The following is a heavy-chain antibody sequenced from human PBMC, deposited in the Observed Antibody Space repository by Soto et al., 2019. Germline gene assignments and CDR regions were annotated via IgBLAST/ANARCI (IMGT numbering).Heavy chain of an antibody. CDR2: IDWDDDK. V-gene: IGHV2-70*04. CDR1: GFSLSTTGMR. Sequence: SGPTLVKPTQTLTLTCTFSGFSLSTTGMRVSWIRQPPGKALEWLARIDWDDDKFYSTSLKTRLTISRDTSRNLVVLTMTNVDPGDTATYYCAVDHYYDSSGYDAFDIWGQGTLVTVSS. CDR3: AVDHYYDSSGYDAFDI. D-gene: IGHD3-22*01. J-gene: IGHJ3*02.